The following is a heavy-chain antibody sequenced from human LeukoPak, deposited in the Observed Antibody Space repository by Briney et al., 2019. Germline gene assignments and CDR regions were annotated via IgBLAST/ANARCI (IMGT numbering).Heavy chain of an antibody. D-gene: IGHD3-10*02. J-gene: IGHJ5*01. Sequence: SQTLSLTCGISGDSVSSKSAGCNWIRQSPSRGLELLGGTYYTSKWYNEYAVSMKSRITINSDTSKNQLSLHLDSVTPEDTAVYYCAREQLWSGPNRFDSWGQGTLVTVSS. V-gene: IGHV6-1*01. CDR3: AREQLWSGPNRFDS. CDR1: GDSVSSKSAG. CDR2: TYYTSKWYN.